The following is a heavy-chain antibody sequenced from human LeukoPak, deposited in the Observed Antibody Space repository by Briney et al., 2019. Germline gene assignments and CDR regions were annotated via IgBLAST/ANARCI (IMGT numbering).Heavy chain of an antibody. D-gene: IGHD3-3*01. CDR3: ARRNKVYYDFWSGYHKAVAGPNWFDP. CDR1: GGSFSGYY. CDR2: INHSGST. Sequence: SETLSLTCAVYGGSFSGYYWSWIRRPPGKGLEWIGEINHSGSTNYNPSLKSRVTISVDTSKNQFSLKLSSVTAADTAVYYCARRNKVYYDFWSGYHKAVAGPNWFDPWGQGTLVTVSS. J-gene: IGHJ5*02. V-gene: IGHV4-34*01.